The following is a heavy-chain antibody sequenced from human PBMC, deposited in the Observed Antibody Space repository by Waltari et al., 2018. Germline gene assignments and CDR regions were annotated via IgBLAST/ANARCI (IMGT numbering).Heavy chain of an antibody. D-gene: IGHD5-12*01. V-gene: IGHV1-8*03. J-gene: IGHJ4*02. CDR1: GFTFTSHD. Sequence: QVQLVQSGAEVKKPGASVKVSCKASGFTFTSHDINWVRPATGQGLEWVGWMNPNSGNTGYAQKFQGRVTITRNTSISTAYMELSSLRSEDTAVYYCARGDGGYSGYDLGDYWGQGTLVTVSS. CDR2: MNPNSGNT. CDR3: ARGDGGYSGYDLGDY.